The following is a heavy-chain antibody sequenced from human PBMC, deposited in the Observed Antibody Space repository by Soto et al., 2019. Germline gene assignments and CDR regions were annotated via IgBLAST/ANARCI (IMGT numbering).Heavy chain of an antibody. CDR1: GYTFTGYY. J-gene: IGHJ6*02. D-gene: IGHD3-16*01. Sequence: ASVKVSCKASGYTFTGYYMHWVRQAPGQGLEWMGWINPNSGGTNYAQKFQGWVTMTRDTSISTAYMELSRLRSDDTAVYYCARDSYVGNSRTYYYYYGMDVWGHGTTVTVSS. V-gene: IGHV1-2*04. CDR2: INPNSGGT. CDR3: ARDSYVGNSRTYYYYYGMDV.